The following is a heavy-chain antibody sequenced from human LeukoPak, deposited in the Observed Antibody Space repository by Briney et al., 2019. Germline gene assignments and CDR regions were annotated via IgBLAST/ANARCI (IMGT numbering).Heavy chain of an antibody. CDR1: GGSISSSSYY. J-gene: IGHJ6*02. D-gene: IGHD6-19*01. CDR2: IYYSGST. V-gene: IGHV4-39*07. Sequence: SETLSLTCTVSGGSISSSSYYWGWIRQPPGKGLEWIGSIYYSGSTYYNPSLKSRVTISVDTSKNQFSLKLSSVTAADTAVYYCARDSPSTWGIAVAGNYYYGMDVWGQGTTVTVSS. CDR3: ARDSPSTWGIAVAGNYYYGMDV.